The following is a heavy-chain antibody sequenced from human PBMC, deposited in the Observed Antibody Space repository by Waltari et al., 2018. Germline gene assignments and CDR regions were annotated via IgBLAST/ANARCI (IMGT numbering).Heavy chain of an antibody. J-gene: IGHJ3*02. D-gene: IGHD1-26*01. CDR2: IGAFNGNK. CDR1: GYTFTSYG. CDR3: ARGDSGSYYMEGYDAFDI. Sequence: QVQLVQSGAEVKKPGASVKVSCKASGYTFTSYGISWVRQAPGQGLEWMGWIGAFNGNKNYSQKLQGRVTMTTETSTSTAYMELRSLRADDTAVYYCARGDSGSYYMEGYDAFDIWGQGTMVTVSS. V-gene: IGHV1-18*01.